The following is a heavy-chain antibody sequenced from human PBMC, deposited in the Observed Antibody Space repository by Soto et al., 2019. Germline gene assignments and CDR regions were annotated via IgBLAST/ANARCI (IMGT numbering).Heavy chain of an antibody. CDR1: GGSISIPHDY. J-gene: IGHJ4*02. CDR3: AREPKQNYDSSPWNGGFDS. V-gene: IGHV4-30-4*01. Sequence: SETLSLTCSVSGGSISIPHDYWTWIRQPPGKCLKCVVYIYYTGNNFYNPALKSRVAMSVYPSTNQFSLKLASVTDADTDVYFCAREPKQNYDSSPWNGGFDSWGPGNLVTVYS. D-gene: IGHD3-22*01. CDR2: IYYTGNN.